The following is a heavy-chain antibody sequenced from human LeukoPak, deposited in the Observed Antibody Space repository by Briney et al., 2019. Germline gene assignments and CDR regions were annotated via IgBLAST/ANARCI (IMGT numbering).Heavy chain of an antibody. CDR1: GFTFSSYG. V-gene: IGHV3-21*01. CDR3: ARDYPEQWPTWGFDY. Sequence: PGGSLRLSCAASGFTFSSYGMNWVRQAPGKGLEWVSSISSSSSYIYYADSVKGRFTISRDNAKNSLYLQMNSLRAEDTAVYYCARDYPEQWPTWGFDYWGQGTLVTVSS. J-gene: IGHJ4*02. CDR2: ISSSSSYI. D-gene: IGHD6-19*01.